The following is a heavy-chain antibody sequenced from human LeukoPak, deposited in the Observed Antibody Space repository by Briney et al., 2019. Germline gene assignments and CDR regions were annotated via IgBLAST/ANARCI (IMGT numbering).Heavy chain of an antibody. Sequence: GGSLRLSCEASGFPFDSYTINWVRQAPGKGLEWVSSISSGSRYIYYADSAKGRFTISRDNAKKSVYLQMNSLRAEDTAVYYFARGRLRVLGGVLVRVDSWGQGPLVTVSS. CDR3: ARGRLRVLGGVLVRVDS. D-gene: IGHD3-16*02. V-gene: IGHV3-21*01. J-gene: IGHJ4*02. CDR1: GFPFDSYT. CDR2: ISSGSRYI.